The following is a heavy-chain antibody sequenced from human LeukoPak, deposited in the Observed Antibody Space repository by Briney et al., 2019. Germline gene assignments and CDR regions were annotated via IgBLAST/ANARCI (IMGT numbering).Heavy chain of an antibody. J-gene: IGHJ5*02. CDR2: IYYSGST. CDR1: GGSISSGGYY. Sequence: SQTLSLTCTVSGGSISSGGYYWSWIRQHPGKGLEWIGYIYYSGSTYYNPSLKSRVTMSVDTSKNQFSLKLSSVTAADTAVYYCAREGPMRWILDPWGQGTLVTVSS. D-gene: IGHD2-2*03. V-gene: IGHV4-31*03. CDR3: AREGPMRWILDP.